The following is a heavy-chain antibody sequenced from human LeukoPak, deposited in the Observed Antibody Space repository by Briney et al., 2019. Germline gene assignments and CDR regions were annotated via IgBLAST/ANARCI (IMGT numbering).Heavy chain of an antibody. CDR3: AKDKVGGNSGTALGY. CDR2: IKKDGSEK. J-gene: IGHJ4*02. Sequence: GGSLRLSCAASGFTFSSHAMTWVRQAPGKGLEWVANIKKDGSEKYYVDSVKGRFTISRDNSKNSLYLQMNSLRTEDTALYYCAKDKVGGNSGTALGYWGQGTLVTVSS. D-gene: IGHD4-23*01. CDR1: GFTFSSHA. V-gene: IGHV3-7*03.